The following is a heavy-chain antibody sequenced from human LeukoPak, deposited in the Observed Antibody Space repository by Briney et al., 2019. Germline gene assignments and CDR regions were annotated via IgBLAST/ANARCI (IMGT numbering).Heavy chain of an antibody. CDR2: IYYSGST. D-gene: IGHD3-9*01. V-gene: IGHV4-59*12. CDR3: ARGGGSGTYYDILTGYRPY. CDR1: GSSISSYY. J-gene: IGHJ4*02. Sequence: SETLSLTCTVSGSSISSYYWSWIRQPPGKGLEWIGYIYYSGSTNYNPSLKSRVTISVDTSKNQFSLKLSSVTAADTAVYYCARGGGSGTYYDILTGYRPYWGQGTLVTVSS.